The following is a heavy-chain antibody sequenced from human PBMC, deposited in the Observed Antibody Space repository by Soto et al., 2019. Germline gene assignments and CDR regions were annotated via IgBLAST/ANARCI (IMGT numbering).Heavy chain of an antibody. V-gene: IGHV1-69*13. CDR3: ARHNSSSWYYWFDP. Sequence: QVQLVQSGAEVKKPGASVKVSCKASGYTFTSYGISWVRQAPGQGLEWMGGIIPIFGTANYAQKFQGRVTITADESTSTAYMELSSLRSEDTAVYYCARHNSSSWYYWFDPWGQGTLVTVSS. J-gene: IGHJ5*02. CDR2: IIPIFGTA. D-gene: IGHD6-13*01. CDR1: GYTFTSYG.